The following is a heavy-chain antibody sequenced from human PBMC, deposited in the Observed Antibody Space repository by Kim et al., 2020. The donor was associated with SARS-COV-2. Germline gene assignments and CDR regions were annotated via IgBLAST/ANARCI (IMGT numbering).Heavy chain of an antibody. D-gene: IGHD1-26*01. CDR3: AKDHRTYYSGSFHNWFDP. Sequence: GGSLRLSCAASGFTFSSYGMHWVRQAPGKGLEWVAVISYDGSNKYYADSVKGRFTISRDNSKNTLYLQMNSLRAEDTAVYYCAKDHRTYYSGSFHNWFDP. V-gene: IGHV3-30*18. CDR2: ISYDGSNK. J-gene: IGHJ5*02. CDR1: GFTFSSYG.